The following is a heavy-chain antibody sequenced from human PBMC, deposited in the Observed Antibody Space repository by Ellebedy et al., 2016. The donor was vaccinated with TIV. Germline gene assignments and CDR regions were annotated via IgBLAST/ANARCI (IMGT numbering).Heavy chain of an antibody. D-gene: IGHD1-26*01. CDR3: AGEVGSRQINS. V-gene: IGHV3-30-3*01. Sequence: GESLKISCAVSGFTFSSHAMHLVRQAPGKGLEWVATISYTGGSQNYADSVKGRFTISRDNSKNTLYLQMNSLRVEDTAVYYCAGEVGSRQINSWGQGTQVTVSS. J-gene: IGHJ4*02. CDR1: GFTFSSHA. CDR2: ISYTGGSQ.